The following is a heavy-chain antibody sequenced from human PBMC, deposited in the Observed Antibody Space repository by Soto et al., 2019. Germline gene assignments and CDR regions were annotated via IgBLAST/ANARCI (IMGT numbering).Heavy chain of an antibody. CDR1: GFTLSDHY. CDR3: FRATFFSGRCGYTRCLDY. V-gene: IGHV3-72*01. D-gene: IGHD2-21*01. Sequence: EVQLVESGGGLVQPGGSLRLSCAGSGFTLSDHYIDWVRQAPGKGLEWVGRSRDKPQGYSTAYAASVKGRFTTSRDESKNSAYLPKNSLKTEDTGVYYWFRATFFSGRCGYTRCLDYWGQGTLVTVSS. J-gene: IGHJ4*02. CDR2: SRDKPQGYST.